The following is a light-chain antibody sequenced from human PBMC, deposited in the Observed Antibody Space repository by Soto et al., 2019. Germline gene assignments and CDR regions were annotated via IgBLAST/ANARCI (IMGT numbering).Light chain of an antibody. V-gene: IGKV1-5*03. CDR1: QTISSW. CDR2: KAS. Sequence: DVQMTQSPSTLSGSVGDRVTITCRASQTISSWFAWYQQKPGKAPKLLIYKASTLKSGVPSRFSGSGSGTDFTLTISSLQPEDFATYYCQQSYSTPWTFGQGTKVDIK. CDR3: QQSYSTPWT. J-gene: IGKJ1*01.